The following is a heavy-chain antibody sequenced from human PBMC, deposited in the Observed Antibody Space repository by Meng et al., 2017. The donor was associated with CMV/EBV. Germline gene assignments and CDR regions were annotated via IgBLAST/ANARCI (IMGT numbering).Heavy chain of an antibody. CDR3: ARESCPTLRRAGGEGSYYCYGMDV. CDR2: ISSSGSTI. D-gene: IGHD3-10*01. CDR1: GFTFSSYE. Sequence: GESLKISCAASGFTFSSYEMNWVRQAPGKGLEWVSYISSSGSTIYYADSVKGRFTISRDNAKNTLYLQMNSLRGEDTAVYYCARESCPTLRRAGGEGSYYCYGMDVWGQGTTVTVSS. J-gene: IGHJ6*02. V-gene: IGHV3-48*03.